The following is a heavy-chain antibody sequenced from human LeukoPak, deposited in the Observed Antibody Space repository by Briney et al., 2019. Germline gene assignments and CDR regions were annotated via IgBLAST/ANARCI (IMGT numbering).Heavy chain of an antibody. CDR3: ARTEAVAGSFDY. J-gene: IGHJ4*02. CDR1: GGSISSYY. CDR2: IYYSGST. Sequence: SETLSLTCTVSGGSISSYYWSWIRQPPGKGLEWIGYIYYSGSTNYNPSLKSRVTISVDTSKNQFSLKLSSVTAADTAVYYCARTEAVAGSFDYWGRGTLVTVSS. V-gene: IGHV4-59*01. D-gene: IGHD6-19*01.